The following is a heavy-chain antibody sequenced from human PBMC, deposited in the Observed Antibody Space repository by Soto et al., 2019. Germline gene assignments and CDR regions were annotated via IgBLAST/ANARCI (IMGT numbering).Heavy chain of an antibody. J-gene: IGHJ6*02. CDR2: IWYDGSNR. V-gene: IGHV3-33*01. D-gene: IGHD6-19*01. CDR1: GFTFSSYG. CDR3: ARALAVAGTYDYYYGMDV. Sequence: QVQLVESGGGVVQPGRSLRLSCAASGFTFSSYGMHWVRQAPGKGLEWVAVIWYDGSNRYYADSVKGRFTISRDNSKNPLYVQKKSRGSEDAAVYYCARALAVAGTYDYYYGMDVWGRGTRVTVSS.